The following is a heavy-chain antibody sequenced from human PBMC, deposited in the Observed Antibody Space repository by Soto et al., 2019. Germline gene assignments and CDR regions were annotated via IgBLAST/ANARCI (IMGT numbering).Heavy chain of an antibody. CDR3: ARGISLIVEVQRDAPDKYYFDS. CDR1: GGSFSGHF. V-gene: IGHV4-34*01. J-gene: IGHJ4*02. Sequence: SETLSLTCAVYGGSFSGHFWSWIRQPPGKGLEWIGEINHSGSTNFNPSLKSRVTISVDTSKYQFSLKVNSLTAADTAVYYCARGISLIVEVQRDAPDKYYFDSWGQGTAVTVSS. CDR2: INHSGST. D-gene: IGHD2-21*01.